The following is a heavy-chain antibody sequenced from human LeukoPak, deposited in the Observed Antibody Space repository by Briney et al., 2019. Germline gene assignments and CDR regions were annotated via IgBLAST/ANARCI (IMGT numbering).Heavy chain of an antibody. CDR3: ATDPMGASYSDVHDN. CDR2: FDPADVGT. CDR1: GFPLSELS. D-gene: IGHD6-13*01. Sequence: GASVTVSCKVSGFPLSELSMYWVRQAPGKGLEWIGGFDPADVGTFYAQKFQARVTITADTSTHTFYMLVSSLRSDDTAVYYCATDPMGASYSDVHDNWGQGTLVAVSS. V-gene: IGHV1-24*01. J-gene: IGHJ4*02.